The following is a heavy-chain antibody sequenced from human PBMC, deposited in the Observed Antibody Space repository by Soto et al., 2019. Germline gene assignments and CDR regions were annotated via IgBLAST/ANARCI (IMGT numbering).Heavy chain of an antibody. J-gene: IGHJ4*02. CDR3: AREGSSRSYYYYY. Sequence: EVQLVESGGGLVQPGGSLRLSCAASGFTFSDYSMNWVRQAPGKGLEWVSYIRSSGNTIYYADSVRGRFTISRDSAENSLYLQMNSLRVEDTAVYYCAREGSSRSYYYYYWGQGTLVTVSS. CDR2: IRSSGNTI. V-gene: IGHV3-48*01. CDR1: GFTFSDYS. D-gene: IGHD6-13*01.